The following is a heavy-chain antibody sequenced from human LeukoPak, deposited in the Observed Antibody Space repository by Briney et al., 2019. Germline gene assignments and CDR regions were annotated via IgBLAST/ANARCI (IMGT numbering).Heavy chain of an antibody. J-gene: IGHJ4*02. V-gene: IGHV5-51*01. CDR1: GYSFTSYW. D-gene: IGHD3-22*01. CDR2: IYPGDSDT. Sequence: GESLKISCKGSGYSFTSYWIGWVRQMPGKGLEWMGIIYPGDSDTRYSPSVQGQVTISADKSISTAYLQWSGLKASDTAMYYCARHHASSGYYLDYWGQGTLVTVSS. CDR3: ARHHASSGYYLDY.